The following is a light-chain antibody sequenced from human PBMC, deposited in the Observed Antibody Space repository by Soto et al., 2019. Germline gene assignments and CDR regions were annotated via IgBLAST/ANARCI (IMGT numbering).Light chain of an antibody. CDR2: DAS. Sequence: EIVLTQCLAILSLSPGERATLSCRASQSVSSYLAWYQQKPGQAPRLLIYDASNRATGIPARFSGSGSGTDFTLTISSLEPEDFAVYYCQQRSNWPPTFGQGTKVDIK. J-gene: IGKJ1*01. CDR3: QQRSNWPPT. CDR1: QSVSSY. V-gene: IGKV3-11*01.